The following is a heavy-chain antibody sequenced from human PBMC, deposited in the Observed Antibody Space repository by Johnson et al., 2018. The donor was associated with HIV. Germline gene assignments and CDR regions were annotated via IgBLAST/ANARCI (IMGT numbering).Heavy chain of an antibody. V-gene: IGHV3-53*01. CDR1: GFTVSSNY. CDR2: IYSGGST. Sequence: VQLVESGGGLIQPGGSLRLSCAASGFTVSSNYMSWVRQAPGKGLEWVSVIYSGGSTYYADSVKGRFTISRDNSKNTLYLQMNSLRAEDTAVYYCARAYSDISGYYPHAFHVWGQGTVVIVSS. D-gene: IGHD3-22*01. J-gene: IGHJ3*01. CDR3: ARAYSDISGYYPHAFHV.